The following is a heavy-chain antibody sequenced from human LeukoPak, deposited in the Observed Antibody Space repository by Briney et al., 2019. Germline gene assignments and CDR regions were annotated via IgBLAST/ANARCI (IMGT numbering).Heavy chain of an antibody. CDR2: ISSSGSTI. J-gene: IGHJ4*02. V-gene: IGHV3-48*03. D-gene: IGHD5-12*01. Sequence: GGSLRLSCAASGXTFSSYEMNWVRQAPGKGLEWVSYISSSGSTIYYADSVKGRFTISRDNAKNSLYLQMNSLRAEDTAVYYCARGSYTSGSDYWGQGTLVTVSS. CDR3: ARGSYTSGSDY. CDR1: GXTFSSYE.